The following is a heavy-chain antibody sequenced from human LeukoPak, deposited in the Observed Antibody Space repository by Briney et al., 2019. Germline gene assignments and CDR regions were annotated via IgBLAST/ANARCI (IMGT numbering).Heavy chain of an antibody. J-gene: IGHJ4*02. V-gene: IGHV4-4*07. Sequence: PSETLSLTCTVSGGSISSYYWSWIRQPAGKGLEWIGRIYTSGSTNYNPSLKSRVTISVDKSKNQFSLKLSSVTAADTAVYYCARENYDILTGYSYFDCWGQGTLVTVSS. CDR2: IYTSGST. CDR1: GGSISSYY. CDR3: ARENYDILTGYSYFDC. D-gene: IGHD3-9*01.